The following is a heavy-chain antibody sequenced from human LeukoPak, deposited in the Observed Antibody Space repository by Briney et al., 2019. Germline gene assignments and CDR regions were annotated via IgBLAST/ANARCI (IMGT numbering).Heavy chain of an antibody. V-gene: IGHV3-23*01. Sequence: GGSLRLSCAASGFTFSSYAMSWVRQAPGKGLECVSAISGSCGSTYYADSVKGRFTISRDNSKNTLYLQMNSLRAEDTAVYYCAKETLPTYYYDSSGYYPDDYWGQGTLVTVSS. CDR3: AKETLPTYYYDSSGYYPDDY. CDR1: GFTFSSYA. D-gene: IGHD3-22*01. J-gene: IGHJ4*02. CDR2: ISGSCGST.